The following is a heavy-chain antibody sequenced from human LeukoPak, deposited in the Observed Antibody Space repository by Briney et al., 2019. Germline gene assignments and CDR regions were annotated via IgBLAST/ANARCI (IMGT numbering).Heavy chain of an antibody. Sequence: GRSLRLSCAASGFTFSSYAMHWVRQAPGKGLEWVAVISYDGSNKYYADSVKGRFTISRDNSKNTLYLQMNSLRAEDTAVYYCARVGGGGSWYDTLYYYYGMDVWGQGTTVTVSS. D-gene: IGHD6-13*01. V-gene: IGHV3-30-3*01. CDR3: ARVGGGGSWYDTLYYYYGMDV. CDR2: ISYDGSNK. J-gene: IGHJ6*02. CDR1: GFTFSSYA.